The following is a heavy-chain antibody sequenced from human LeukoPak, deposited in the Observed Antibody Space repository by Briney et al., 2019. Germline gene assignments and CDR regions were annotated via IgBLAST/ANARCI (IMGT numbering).Heavy chain of an antibody. Sequence: SETLSLTCTVSGDTISSYYWSCFRQPPGKGLEWIGYIYYSGSTNYNPSLKSRVTISVDTSKNQVSLKLSSVTAADTDVYYCARQGLPAVPISGLLEHWGQGTLVTVSS. CDR1: GDTISSYY. J-gene: IGHJ1*01. V-gene: IGHV4-59*08. CDR3: ARQGLPAVPISGLLEH. D-gene: IGHD2-2*01. CDR2: IYYSGST.